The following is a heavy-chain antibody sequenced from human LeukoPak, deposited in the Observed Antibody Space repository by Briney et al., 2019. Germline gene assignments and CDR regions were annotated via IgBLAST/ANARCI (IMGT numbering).Heavy chain of an antibody. CDR3: ASGHIVVVTAIHY. CDR2: ISSSSSYI. V-gene: IGHV3-21*01. J-gene: IGHJ4*02. D-gene: IGHD2-21*02. CDR1: GFTFSSYS. Sequence: GGSLRLSCAASGFTFSSYSMNWVRQAPGKGLEWVSSISSSSSYIYYADSVKGRFTISRDNAKNSLYLQMNSLRAEDTAVYYCASGHIVVVTAIHYWGQGTLVTVSS.